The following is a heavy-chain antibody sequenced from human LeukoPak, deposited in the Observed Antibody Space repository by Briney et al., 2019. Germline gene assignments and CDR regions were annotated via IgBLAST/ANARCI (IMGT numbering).Heavy chain of an antibody. CDR2: ISSSSSYI. CDR1: GFTFSSYS. D-gene: IGHD3-22*01. J-gene: IGHJ3*02. V-gene: IGHV3-21*01. Sequence: PGGSLRLSCAASGFTFSSYSMNWVRQAPGKGLEWVSSISSSSSYIYYADSVKGRFTISRDNAKNSLYLQMNSLRAEDTAVYYCARDFDYDSSGYYSAFDIWGQGTMVTVSS. CDR3: ARDFDYDSSGYYSAFDI.